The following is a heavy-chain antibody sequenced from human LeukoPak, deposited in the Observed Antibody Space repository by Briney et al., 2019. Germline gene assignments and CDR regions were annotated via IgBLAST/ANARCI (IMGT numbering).Heavy chain of an antibody. CDR1: GYTFTGHY. Sequence: ASVKVSCKASGYTFTGHYMHWVRQAPGQGLEWMGRINPNSGGTNYAQKFQGRVTMTRDTSISTAYVELSRLRSGDTAVYYCARVVYYYDSSGYEYWGQGTLVTVSS. CDR3: ARVVYYYDSSGYEY. CDR2: INPNSGGT. D-gene: IGHD3-22*01. V-gene: IGHV1-2*06. J-gene: IGHJ4*02.